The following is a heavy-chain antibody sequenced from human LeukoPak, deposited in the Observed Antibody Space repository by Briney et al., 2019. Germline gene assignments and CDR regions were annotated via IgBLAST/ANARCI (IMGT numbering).Heavy chain of an antibody. J-gene: IGHJ4*02. Sequence: SETLSLTCTVSGGSISSYYWGWIRQPPGKGLEWIGSIYYSGSTYYNPSLKSRVTISVDTSKNQFSLKLSSVTAADTAVYYCARHLVEMATIYYFDYWGQGTLVTVSS. CDR1: GGSISSYY. CDR3: ARHLVEMATIYYFDY. CDR2: IYYSGST. V-gene: IGHV4-39*01. D-gene: IGHD5-24*01.